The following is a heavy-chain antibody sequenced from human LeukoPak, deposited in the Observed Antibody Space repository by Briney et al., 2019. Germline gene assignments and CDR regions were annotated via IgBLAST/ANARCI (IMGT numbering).Heavy chain of an antibody. V-gene: IGHV1-69*01. CDR2: IIPIFSTA. CDR1: GDTLNNYS. J-gene: IGHJ6*02. CDR3: ARGYSRWSIPTSSYYYRMDL. Sequence: GSSVTVSCKASGDTLNNYSISWVRQAPGQGLEWMGGIIPIFSTANYAQKFQGRVTITADESTNTAYMELSSLTSDDTAVYYCARGYSRWSIPTSSYYYRMDLWGQGTTVAVSS. D-gene: IGHD6-13*01.